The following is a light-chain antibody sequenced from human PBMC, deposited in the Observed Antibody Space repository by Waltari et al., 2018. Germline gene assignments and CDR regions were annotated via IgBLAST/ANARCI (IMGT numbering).Light chain of an antibody. Sequence: DILLTQSPSSVSASVGDTVTITCRASQTVSNWLAWYQQKPGKAPRLLIYSSSILQSGVPSRFSGRGSGTDFSLTISSLQPEDSATYFCQQAQSFPPVTFGQGTRLEIK. CDR2: SSS. V-gene: IGKV1D-12*01. CDR3: QQAQSFPPVT. CDR1: QTVSNW. J-gene: IGKJ5*01.